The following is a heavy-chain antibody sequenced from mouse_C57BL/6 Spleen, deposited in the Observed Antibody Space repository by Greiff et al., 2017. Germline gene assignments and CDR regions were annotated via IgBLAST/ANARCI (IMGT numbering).Heavy chain of an antibody. D-gene: IGHD2-1*01. CDR3: AKGNLYYAMDY. CDR1: GYAFSSSW. CDR2: IYPGDGGT. J-gene: IGHJ4*01. V-gene: IGHV1-82*01. Sequence: VQLQQSGPELVKPGASVTISCKASGYAFSSSWMNWVKQRPGKGLEWIGRIYPGDGGTNYNGKFKGKATLTADTSSSTAYMQLSSLTSEDSAVYFCAKGNLYYAMDYWGQGTSVTVSS.